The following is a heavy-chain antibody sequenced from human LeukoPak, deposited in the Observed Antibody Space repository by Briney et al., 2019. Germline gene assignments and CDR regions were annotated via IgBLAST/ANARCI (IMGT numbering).Heavy chain of an antibody. CDR1: GGSISSGGYS. CDR3: ASATTYYDILTGCLDAFDI. V-gene: IGHV4-30-2*01. J-gene: IGHJ3*02. D-gene: IGHD3-9*01. CDR2: IYHSGST. Sequence: SETLSLTCAVSGGSISSGGYSWSWIRQPPGKGLEWIGYIYHSGSTYYNPSLKSRVTISVDRSKNQFSLKLSSVTAADTAVYYCASATTYYDILTGCLDAFDIWGQGTMVTVSS.